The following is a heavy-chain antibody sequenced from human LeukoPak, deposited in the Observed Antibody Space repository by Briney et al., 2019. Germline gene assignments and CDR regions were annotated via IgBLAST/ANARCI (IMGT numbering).Heavy chain of an antibody. J-gene: IGHJ5*02. Sequence: SVKVSCKAPGGTFSSYAISWVRQAPGQGLEWMGRIIPIFGTANYAQKFQGRVTITTDESTSTAYMELSSLRSEDTAVYYCARDGSSGWYLKVSSWFDPWGQGTLVTVSS. D-gene: IGHD6-19*01. CDR2: IIPIFGTA. V-gene: IGHV1-69*05. CDR3: ARDGSSGWYLKVSSWFDP. CDR1: GGTFSSYA.